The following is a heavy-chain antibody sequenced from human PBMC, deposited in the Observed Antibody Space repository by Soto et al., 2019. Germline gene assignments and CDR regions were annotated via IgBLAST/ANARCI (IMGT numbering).Heavy chain of an antibody. V-gene: IGHV4-34*01. CDR1: GGSFSGYY. D-gene: IGHD3-3*01. CDR2: INHSGST. Sequence: PSLTCAVYGGSFSGYYWSWIRQPPGKGLEWIGEINHSGSTNYNPSLKSRVTISVDTSKNQFSLKLSSVTAADTAVYYCARAPYYDFWSGEFMDVWGQGTTVTVSS. J-gene: IGHJ6*02. CDR3: ARAPYYDFWSGEFMDV.